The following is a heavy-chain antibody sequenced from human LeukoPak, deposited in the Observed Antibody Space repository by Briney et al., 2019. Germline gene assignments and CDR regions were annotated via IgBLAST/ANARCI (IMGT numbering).Heavy chain of an antibody. D-gene: IGHD6-19*01. CDR3: ARDLAVQQWLVGFDY. V-gene: IGHV3-66*01. J-gene: IGHJ4*02. CDR1: GFTVSSKY. Sequence: PGGSLRLSCAASGFTVSSKYMSWVRQAPGKGLEPVSVIYSGGSTYYADSVKGRFTISRDNSKNTLYLQMNSLRAEDTAVYYCARDLAVQQWLVGFDYWGQGTLVTVSS. CDR2: IYSGGST.